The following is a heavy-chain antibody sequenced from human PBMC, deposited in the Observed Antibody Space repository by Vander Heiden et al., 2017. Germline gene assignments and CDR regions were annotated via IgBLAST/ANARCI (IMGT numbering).Heavy chain of an antibody. CDR3: VKDRAPIGTAMVFYFDY. J-gene: IGHJ4*02. Sequence: EVQLVESGGGLVQPGGSLRLSCAAVGFALDDFAMHWVRQAPGKGLEWVSGISWNSNTIGYADSVKGRFTISRDNAKNSLYLQMSSLRAEDTAFYYCVKDRAPIGTAMVFYFDYWGQGILVTVSS. V-gene: IGHV3-9*01. CDR1: GFALDDFA. CDR2: ISWNSNTI. D-gene: IGHD5-18*01.